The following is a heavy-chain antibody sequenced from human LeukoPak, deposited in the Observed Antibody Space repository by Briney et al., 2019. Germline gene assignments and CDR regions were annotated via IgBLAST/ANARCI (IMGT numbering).Heavy chain of an antibody. CDR1: GFTFSNYW. CDR2: ISSSGSTI. CDR3: ARGLRYFDWATSNFDY. Sequence: GGSLRPSCVASGFTFSNYWMSWVRQAPGKGLEWVSYISSSGSTIYYADSVKGRFTISRDNAKNSLYLQMNSLRAEDTAVYYCARGLRYFDWATSNFDYWGEGTLVAVSS. J-gene: IGHJ4*02. V-gene: IGHV3-11*01. D-gene: IGHD3-9*01.